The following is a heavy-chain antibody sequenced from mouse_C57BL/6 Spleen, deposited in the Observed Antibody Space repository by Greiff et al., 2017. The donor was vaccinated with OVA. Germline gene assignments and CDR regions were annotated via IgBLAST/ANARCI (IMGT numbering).Heavy chain of an antibody. V-gene: IGHV2-2*01. CDR2: IWSGGST. Sequence: QVQLKESGPGLVQPSQSLSITCTVSGFSLTSYGVHWVRQSPGKGLEWLGVIWSGGSTDYNAAFISRLSISKDNSKSQVFFKMNSLQADDTAIYYCARNEDYYGSSYGFAYWGQGTLVTVSA. D-gene: IGHD1-1*01. CDR3: ARNEDYYGSSYGFAY. J-gene: IGHJ3*01. CDR1: GFSLTSYG.